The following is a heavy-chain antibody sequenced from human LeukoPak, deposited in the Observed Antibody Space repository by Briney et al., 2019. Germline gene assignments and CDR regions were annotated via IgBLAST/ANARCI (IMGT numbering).Heavy chain of an antibody. CDR3: ARDLRAAADY. V-gene: IGHV3-20*01. CDR2: INWNGGST. Sequence: PGGSLRLSCAASGFTFDDYGMSWVRQAPGKGLEWVSGINWNGGSTGYADSVKGRFTISRDNAKNSLYLQMNSLRAEDTALCHCARDLRAAADYWGQGTLVTVSS. CDR1: GFTFDDYG. D-gene: IGHD6-13*01. J-gene: IGHJ4*02.